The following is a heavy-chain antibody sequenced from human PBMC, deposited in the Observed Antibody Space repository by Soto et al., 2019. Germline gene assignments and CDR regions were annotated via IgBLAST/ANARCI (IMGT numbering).Heavy chain of an antibody. CDR3: ARRGVDGDGYPTNFDC. V-gene: IGHV4-34*01. D-gene: IGHD2-21*02. Sequence: QVQLQQWGAGLLKPSETLSLTCAVYGGSFSGYYWSWIRQSPGKGLEWIGEINHSGTTTYNPSLKSPIPISVDTSKNQFSLNLSSVTAAGTAVYYCARRGVDGDGYPTNFDCWGQGTLVTVSS. CDR1: GGSFSGYY. J-gene: IGHJ4*02. CDR2: INHSGTT.